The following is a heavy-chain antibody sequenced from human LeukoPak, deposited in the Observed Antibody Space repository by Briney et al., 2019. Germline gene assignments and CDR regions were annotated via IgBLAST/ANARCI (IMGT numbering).Heavy chain of an antibody. J-gene: IGHJ6*03. CDR2: ISYDGSKT. Sequence: PGGSLRLSCAASGFTFSSYAMHWVRQAPGKGLEWVAVISYDGSKTYYADSVKGRLTISRDNAENSLYLQMNSLRAEDTAVYYCARDSNAYGYYYMDVWGKGTTVTVSS. CDR1: GFTFSSYA. D-gene: IGHD4-11*01. CDR3: ARDSNAYGYYYMDV. V-gene: IGHV3-30*04.